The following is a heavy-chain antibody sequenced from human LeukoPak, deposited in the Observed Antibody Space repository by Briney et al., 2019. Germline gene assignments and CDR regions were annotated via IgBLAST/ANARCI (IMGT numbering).Heavy chain of an antibody. D-gene: IGHD6-13*01. V-gene: IGHV3-30-3*01. CDR3: ARDCESSSWFNWFDP. CDR2: ISYDGSNK. CDR1: GFTFSSYA. Sequence: GRSLRLSCAASGFTFSSYAMHWVRQAPGKGLEWVAVISYDGSNKYYADSVKGRFTISRDNSKNTLYLQMNGLRAEDTAVYYCARDCESSSWFNWFDPWGQGTLVTVSS. J-gene: IGHJ5*02.